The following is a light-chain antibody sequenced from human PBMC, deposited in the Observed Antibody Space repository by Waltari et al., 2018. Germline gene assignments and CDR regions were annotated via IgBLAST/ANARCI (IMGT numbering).Light chain of an antibody. V-gene: IGLV3-21*04. J-gene: IGLJ1*01. Sequence: SYVLSQAPSVSVAPGETATLTCGGNDMGSESVHWYQPRPGQAPVLVMYDDDDRPPGTSARFSGSSSADTATLTISWVEAGDEADYYCQVWDRRGGHYAFGPGTRVTVL. CDR3: QVWDRRGGHYA. CDR2: DDD. CDR1: DMGSES.